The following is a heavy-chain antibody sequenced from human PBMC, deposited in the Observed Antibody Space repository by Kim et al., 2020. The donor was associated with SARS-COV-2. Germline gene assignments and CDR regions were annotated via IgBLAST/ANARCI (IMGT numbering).Heavy chain of an antibody. D-gene: IGHD6-6*01. V-gene: IGHV3-23*01. Sequence: GGSLRLSCAASGFTFSSYAMNWVRQAPGKGLEWVSTISGSGGSTYYADSVKGRYTMSRDNSKNTLYLQMNSLRAEDTAVYYCAEYSSNYWGQGTLVTVSS. CDR1: GFTFSSYA. J-gene: IGHJ1*01. CDR2: ISGSGGST. CDR3: AEYSSNY.